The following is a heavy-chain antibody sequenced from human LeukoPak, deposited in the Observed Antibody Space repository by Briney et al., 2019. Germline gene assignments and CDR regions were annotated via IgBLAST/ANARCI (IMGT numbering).Heavy chain of an antibody. J-gene: IGHJ4*02. CDR2: ISSSGSTI. V-gene: IGHV3-48*04. Sequence: PGGSLRLSCAASGFTFSSYAMHWVRQAPGKGLEWVSYISSSGSTIYYADSVKGRFTISRDNAKNSLYLQMNSLRAEDTAVYYCAREVGEYLNPYFDYWGQGTLVTVSS. CDR3: AREVGEYLNPYFDY. D-gene: IGHD2/OR15-2a*01. CDR1: GFTFSSYA.